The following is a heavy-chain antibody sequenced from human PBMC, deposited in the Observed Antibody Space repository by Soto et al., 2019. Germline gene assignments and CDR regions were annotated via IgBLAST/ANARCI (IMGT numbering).Heavy chain of an antibody. V-gene: IGHV3-23*03. CDR3: AKTKAARSNYYGMDV. CDR1: GFTFSSYA. J-gene: IGHJ6*02. Sequence: GGSLRLSCAASGFTFSSYAMSWVRQAPGKGLEWVSVIYSGGSTYYADSVKGRFTISRDSSENTLYLQMNSLRAEDTAVYYCAKTKAARSNYYGMDVWGQGTTVTVSS. D-gene: IGHD6-6*01. CDR2: IYSGGST.